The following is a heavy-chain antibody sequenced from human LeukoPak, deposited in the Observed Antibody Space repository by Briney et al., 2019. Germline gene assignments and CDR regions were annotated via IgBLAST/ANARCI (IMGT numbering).Heavy chain of an antibody. CDR3: AGRPTGYSSGYIH. CDR1: GLIFSTYA. V-gene: IGHV3-23*01. Sequence: GGSLRLSCTAPGLIFSTYAMSWVRQAPGKGLEWVSTISGSADRTYYADSVKGRFTISRDNSKNTLSLQMNSLRAEDAAVYYCAGRPTGYSSGYIHWGQGTLVTVSS. D-gene: IGHD5-18*01. CDR2: ISGSADRT. J-gene: IGHJ4*02.